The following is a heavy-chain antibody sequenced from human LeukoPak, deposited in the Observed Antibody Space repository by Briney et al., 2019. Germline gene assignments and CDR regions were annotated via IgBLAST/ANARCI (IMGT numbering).Heavy chain of an antibody. CDR3: ARATYYYDSSGYTNWFDP. Sequence: GGSLRLSCAASGFTVSSNYVSWVRQAPGKGLEWVSVIYSGGSTYYADSVKGRFTISRDNSKNTLYLQMNSLRAEDTAVYYCARATYYYDSSGYTNWFDPWGQGTLVTVSS. CDR1: GFTVSSNY. CDR2: IYSGGST. J-gene: IGHJ5*02. D-gene: IGHD3-22*01. V-gene: IGHV3-53*01.